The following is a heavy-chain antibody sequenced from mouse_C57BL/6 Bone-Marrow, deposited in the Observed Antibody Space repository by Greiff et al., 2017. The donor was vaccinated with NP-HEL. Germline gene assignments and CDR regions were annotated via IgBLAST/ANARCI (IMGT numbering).Heavy chain of an antibody. Sequence: VQLQQPGAELVKPGASVKMSCKASGYTFTSYWITWVKQRPGQGLEWIGDIYPGSGSTNYNEKFKSKATLTVDTSSSTAYMQLSSLTSEDAAVYYGARGVYYYGCAYWGQGTLVTVSA. CDR3: ARGVYYYGCAY. CDR2: IYPGSGST. V-gene: IGHV1-55*01. J-gene: IGHJ3*01. D-gene: IGHD1-1*01. CDR1: GYTFTSYW.